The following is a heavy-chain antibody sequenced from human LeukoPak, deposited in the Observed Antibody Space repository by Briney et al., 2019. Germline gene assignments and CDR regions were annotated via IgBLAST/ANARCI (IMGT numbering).Heavy chain of an antibody. J-gene: IGHJ3*02. Sequence: SETLSLTCTVSGGSISSYYWSWIRQPAGKGLEWIGYIYYSGSTNYNPSLKSRVTISVDTSKNQFSLKLSSVTAADTAVYYCASHYYDYVWGSYVDAFDIWGQGTMVTVSS. D-gene: IGHD3-16*01. CDR3: ASHYYDYVWGSYVDAFDI. CDR1: GGSISSYY. CDR2: IYYSGST. V-gene: IGHV4-59*01.